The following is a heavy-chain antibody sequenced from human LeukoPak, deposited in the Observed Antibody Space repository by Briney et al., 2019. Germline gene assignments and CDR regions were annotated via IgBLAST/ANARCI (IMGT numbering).Heavy chain of an antibody. D-gene: IGHD3-10*01. V-gene: IGHV3-48*04. CDR3: ARYYYGSGSYLRAGLDY. Sequence: GGSLRLSCAASGFTFSSYSMNWVRQAPGKGLEWVSYISSSCSTIYYADSVKGRFTISRDNAKNSLYLQMNSLRAEDAAVYYCARYYYGSGSYLRAGLDYWGQGTLVIVSS. J-gene: IGHJ4*02. CDR2: ISSSCSTI. CDR1: GFTFSSYS.